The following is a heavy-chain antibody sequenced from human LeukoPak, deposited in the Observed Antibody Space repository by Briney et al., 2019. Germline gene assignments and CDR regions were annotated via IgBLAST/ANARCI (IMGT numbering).Heavy chain of an antibody. Sequence: SETLTLTCTVSGGPVSSGSYYWSWIRQPPGKGLEWIGYIFYSGSTNYNPSLKSRVTISVDTSKNQFSLKLSSVTAADTAVYYCARMYSNYFDYWSQGTLVTVSS. J-gene: IGHJ4*02. CDR1: GGPVSSGSYY. CDR2: IFYSGST. D-gene: IGHD4-11*01. CDR3: ARMYSNYFDY. V-gene: IGHV4-61*01.